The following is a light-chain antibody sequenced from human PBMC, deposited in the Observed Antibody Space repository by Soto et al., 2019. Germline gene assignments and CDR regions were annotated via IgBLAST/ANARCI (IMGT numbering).Light chain of an antibody. Sequence: EIVMRQSPATLSVSPGQRATLSCRASQSVSSNLAWYQQKPGQAPRILIYGASTRATGIPARFIGSGSGTEFTLTIRSMKSEDFAVDYCQQYNNWPHFCQGTKVDIK. V-gene: IGKV3-15*01. CDR1: QSVSSN. J-gene: IGKJ1*01. CDR3: QQYNNWPH. CDR2: GAS.